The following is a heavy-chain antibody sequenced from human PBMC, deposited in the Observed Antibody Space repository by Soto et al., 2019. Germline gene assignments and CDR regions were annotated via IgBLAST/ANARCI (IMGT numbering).Heavy chain of an antibody. J-gene: IGHJ6*02. Sequence: QVQLQESGPGLVKPSETLSLTCTVSGGSISSYYWSWIRQPPGKGLEWIGYIYYSGSTNYNPSLKSPVTTSVDTSKNQFSLKLSSVTAADTAVYYCARGNSSGWSFYYYYGMDVWGQGTTVTVSS. CDR3: ARGNSSGWSFYYYYGMDV. V-gene: IGHV4-59*01. D-gene: IGHD6-19*01. CDR2: IYYSGST. CDR1: GGSISSYY.